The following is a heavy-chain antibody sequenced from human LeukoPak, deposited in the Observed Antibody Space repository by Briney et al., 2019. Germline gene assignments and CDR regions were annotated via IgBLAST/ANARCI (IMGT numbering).Heavy chain of an antibody. J-gene: IGHJ4*02. CDR2: IDSTDTI. Sequence: GGSLRLSCAASGFTFSSYEMNWVRQAPGKGLQWISHIDSTDTIHYADSVKGRFTISRDNAKNSLYLQMNSLRAEDTAVYYCARDRTGYSGTHKGDYWGQGTLVTVSS. D-gene: IGHD6-13*01. V-gene: IGHV3-48*03. CDR3: ARDRTGYSGTHKGDY. CDR1: GFTFSSYE.